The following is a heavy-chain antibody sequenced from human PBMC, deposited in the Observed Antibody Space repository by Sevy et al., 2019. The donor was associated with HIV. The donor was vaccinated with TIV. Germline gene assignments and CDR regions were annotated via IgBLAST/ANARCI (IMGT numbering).Heavy chain of an antibody. CDR2: INSDGSST. CDR3: ARDGQLGYYYGMDV. V-gene: IGHV3-74*01. Sequence: GGSVRLSCAASGFTFSSYWMHWVRRAPGKGLVWVSRINSDGSSTSYADSVKGRFTISRDNAKNTLYLQMNSLRAEDTAVYYCARDGQLGYYYGMDVWGQGTTVTVSS. D-gene: IGHD6-6*01. CDR1: GFTFSSYW. J-gene: IGHJ6*02.